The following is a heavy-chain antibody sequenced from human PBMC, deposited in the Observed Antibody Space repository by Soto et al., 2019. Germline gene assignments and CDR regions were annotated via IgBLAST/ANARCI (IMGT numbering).Heavy chain of an antibody. D-gene: IGHD1-26*01. CDR3: AKGARGWELLGDAFDI. J-gene: IGHJ3*02. CDR2: ISGSGGST. Sequence: EVRLLESGGGLVQPGGSLRLSCAASGFTFSSYAMSWVRQAPGKGLEWVSAISGSGGSTYYADSVKGRFTISRDNSKNTLYLQMNSLRAEDTAVYYCAKGARGWELLGDAFDIWGQGTMVTVSS. CDR1: GFTFSSYA. V-gene: IGHV3-23*01.